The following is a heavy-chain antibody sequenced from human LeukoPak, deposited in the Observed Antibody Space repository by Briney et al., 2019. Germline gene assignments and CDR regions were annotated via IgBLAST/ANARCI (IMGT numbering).Heavy chain of an antibody. J-gene: IGHJ4*02. CDR1: GFTFSSYS. V-gene: IGHV3-21*01. Sequence: PGGSLRLSCAASGFTFSSYSMNWVRQAPGKGLEWVSSISSSSSYIYYADSVKGRFTISRDNAKSSLYLQMNSLRAEDTAVYYCARGAHYYDSSGYFDYWGQGTLVTVSS. CDR3: ARGAHYYDSSGYFDY. CDR2: ISSSSSYI. D-gene: IGHD3-22*01.